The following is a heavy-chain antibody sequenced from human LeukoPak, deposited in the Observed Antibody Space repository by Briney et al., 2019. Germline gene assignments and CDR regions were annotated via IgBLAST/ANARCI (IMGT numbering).Heavy chain of an antibody. Sequence: RGSLRLSCAASAFTFTSYGMSWVRQAPGKGLEWVSAISGSGRNTYYADSVKGRFTISRDNSKNTLYLQMNSLRAEDTAVYYCAKDRSWNDILTGYYIYDFDYWGQGTLVTVSS. J-gene: IGHJ4*02. D-gene: IGHD3-9*01. V-gene: IGHV3-23*01. CDR3: AKDRSWNDILTGYYIYDFDY. CDR1: AFTFTSYG. CDR2: ISGSGRNT.